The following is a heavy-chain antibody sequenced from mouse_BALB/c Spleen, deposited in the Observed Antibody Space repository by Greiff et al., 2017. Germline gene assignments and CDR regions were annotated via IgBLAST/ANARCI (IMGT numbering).Heavy chain of an antibody. CDR2: INPSNGRT. CDR1: GYTFTSYW. J-gene: IGHJ2*01. D-gene: IGHD1-1*01. CDR3: ARTPNYDGSSSYYLDY. V-gene: IGHV1S81*02. Sequence: VQLQQSGAELVKPGASVKLSCKASGYTFTSYWMHWVKQRPGQGLEWIGEINPSNGRTNYNEKFKSKATLTVDKSSSTAYMQLSSLTSEDSAVYYVARTPNYDGSSSYYLDYWGQGTTLTVSS.